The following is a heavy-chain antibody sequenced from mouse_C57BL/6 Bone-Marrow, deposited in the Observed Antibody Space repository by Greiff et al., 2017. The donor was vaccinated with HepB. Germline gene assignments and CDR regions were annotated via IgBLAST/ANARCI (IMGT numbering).Heavy chain of an antibody. V-gene: IGHV1-5*01. J-gene: IGHJ2*01. CDR1: GYTFTSYW. D-gene: IGHD2-5*01. CDR3: TGYSNHPYYFDY. Sequence: VLLQQSGTVLARPGASVKMSCKTSGYTFTSYWMHWVKQRPGQGLEWIGAIYPGNSDTSYNQKFKGKAKLTAVTSASTAYMELSSLTNEDSAVYYCTGYSNHPYYFDYWGQGTTLTVSS. CDR2: IYPGNSDT.